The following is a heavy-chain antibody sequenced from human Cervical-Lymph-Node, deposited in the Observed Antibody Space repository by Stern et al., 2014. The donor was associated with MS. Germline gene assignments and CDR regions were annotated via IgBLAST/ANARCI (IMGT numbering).Heavy chain of an antibody. D-gene: IGHD4-17*01. V-gene: IGHV3-13*01. CDR2: VGTAGDT. J-gene: IGHJ4*01. CDR3: ASWTVTTGFDY. Sequence: VQLGQSGGGLVQPGGSLRLSCAASGFTFSRYDMHWVRQPTGKGLELVSAVGTAGDTYYADSVKGRFTNSRKNAKNFFFLQMNSLRAGDTAVYYCASWTVTTGFDYWGHGTLVTVSS. CDR1: GFTFSRYD.